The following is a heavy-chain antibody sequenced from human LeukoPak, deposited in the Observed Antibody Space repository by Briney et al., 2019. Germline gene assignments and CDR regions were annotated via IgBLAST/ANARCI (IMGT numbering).Heavy chain of an antibody. D-gene: IGHD6-19*01. Sequence: PGGSLRLSCAASGFTFSSYAMHWVRQAPGKGLECVAVISYDGSNKYYADSVKGRFTISRDNSKNTLYLQMNSLRTEDTAVYYCAKDRGGWTYYAMDVWGQGTMVTVSS. J-gene: IGHJ6*02. CDR1: GFTFSSYA. CDR2: ISYDGSNK. V-gene: IGHV3-30-3*01. CDR3: AKDRGGWTYYAMDV.